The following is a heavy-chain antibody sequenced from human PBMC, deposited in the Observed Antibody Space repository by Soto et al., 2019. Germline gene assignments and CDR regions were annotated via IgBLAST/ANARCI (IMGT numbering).Heavy chain of an antibody. V-gene: IGHV1-8*01. D-gene: IGHD3-10*01. Sequence: ASVKVSCKASGYTFTSYDINWVRQATGQGLEWMGWMNPNSGNTGYAQKFQGRVTMTRNTSISTAYMELSSLRSEDTAVYYCARGYYYGSGSSSRPPQDVWGQGTTVTVSS. CDR2: MNPNSGNT. CDR3: ARGYYYGSGSSSRPPQDV. J-gene: IGHJ6*02. CDR1: GYTFTSYD.